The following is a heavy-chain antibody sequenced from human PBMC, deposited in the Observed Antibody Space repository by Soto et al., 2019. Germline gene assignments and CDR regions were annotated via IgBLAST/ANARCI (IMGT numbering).Heavy chain of an antibody. J-gene: IGHJ5*02. V-gene: IGHV3-15*07. CDR3: TTGAYSSSWYPIREGYWFDP. CDR2: IKSKTDGGTT. Sequence: GGSLRLSCAASGFTFSNAWMNWVRQAPGKGLEWVGRIKSKTDGGTTDYAAPVKGRFTISRDDSKNTLYLQMNSLKTEDTAVYYCTTGAYSSSWYPIREGYWFDPWGQGTLVTVSS. D-gene: IGHD6-13*01. CDR1: GFTFSNAW.